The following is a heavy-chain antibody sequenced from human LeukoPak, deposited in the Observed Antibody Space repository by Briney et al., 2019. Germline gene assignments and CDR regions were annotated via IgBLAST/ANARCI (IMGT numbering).Heavy chain of an antibody. V-gene: IGHV3-33*08. CDR3: ARGGRYFDWLSYFDY. J-gene: IGHJ4*02. CDR2: IWYDGSNK. CDR1: GFTFSKYW. D-gene: IGHD3-9*01. Sequence: GGSLRLSCVGSGFTFSKYWMNWVRQAPGKGLEWVAVIWYDGSNKYYADSVKGRFTISRDNSKNTLYLQMNSLRAEDTAVYYCARGGRYFDWLSYFDYWGQGTLVTVSS.